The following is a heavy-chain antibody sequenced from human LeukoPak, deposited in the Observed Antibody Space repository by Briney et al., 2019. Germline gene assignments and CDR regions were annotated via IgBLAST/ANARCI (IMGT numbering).Heavy chain of an antibody. V-gene: IGHV1-8*01. CDR3: ARRDSSGYYYIDY. Sequence: ASVKVSCKASGYTFTSYDIDWVRQATGQGLEWMGWMNPNSGNTGYAQKFQGRVTMTRNTSISTAYMELSSLRSEDTAVYYCARRDSSGYYYIDYWGQGTLVTVSS. CDR1: GYTFTSYD. D-gene: IGHD3-22*01. CDR2: MNPNSGNT. J-gene: IGHJ4*02.